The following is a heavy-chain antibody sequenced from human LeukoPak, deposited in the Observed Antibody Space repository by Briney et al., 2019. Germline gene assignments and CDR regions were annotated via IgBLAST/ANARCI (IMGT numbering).Heavy chain of an antibody. CDR1: GGSISSSSYY. Sequence: PSETLSLTCTVSGGSISSSSYYWGWIRQPPGKGLEWIGSIYYSGSTYYNPSLKSRVTISVDTSKNQFSLKLSSVTAADTAVYYCGRFTRSGDSVYWGQGTLVTVSS. CDR2: IYYSGST. V-gene: IGHV4-39*01. CDR3: GRFTRSGDSVY. J-gene: IGHJ4*02. D-gene: IGHD7-27*01.